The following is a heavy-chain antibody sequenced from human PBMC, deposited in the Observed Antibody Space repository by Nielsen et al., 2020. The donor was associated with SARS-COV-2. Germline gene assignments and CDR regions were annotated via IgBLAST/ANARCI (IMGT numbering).Heavy chain of an antibody. CDR1: GFTFSSYW. CDR3: ARDSAGPYYYYYYGMDV. V-gene: IGHV3-7*03. Sequence: GESLKLPCAASGFTFSSYWMSWVRQAPGKGLEWVANIKQDGSEKYYVDSVKGRFTISRDNAKNSLYLQMNSLRAEDTAVYYCARDSAGPYYYYYYGMDVWGQGTTVTVSS. D-gene: IGHD6-19*01. CDR2: IKQDGSEK. J-gene: IGHJ6*02.